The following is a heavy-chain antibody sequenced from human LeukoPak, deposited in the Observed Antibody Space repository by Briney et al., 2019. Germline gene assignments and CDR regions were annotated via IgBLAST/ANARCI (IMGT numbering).Heavy chain of an antibody. CDR1: GYTFTNYE. J-gene: IGHJ3*02. Sequence: GASVKVSCKASGYTFTNYEIHWVRQAAGQGLEWMGWVNPNSGNTVYAEEFQGRVTMTRNTAKGTAYMGLSSLTSEDTAVYYCARRNLTMIREIIYIDDFDIWGQGTMATVSS. D-gene: IGHD3-10*01. V-gene: IGHV1-8*02. CDR2: VNPNSGNT. CDR3: ARRNLTMIREIIYIDDFDI.